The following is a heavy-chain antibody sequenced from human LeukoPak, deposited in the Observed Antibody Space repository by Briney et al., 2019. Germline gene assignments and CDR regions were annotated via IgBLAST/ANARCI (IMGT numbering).Heavy chain of an antibody. V-gene: IGHV3-23*01. J-gene: IGHJ6*02. CDR1: GFTFSTYA. CDR3: AKVADGSGSYYNANYYYYGMDV. D-gene: IGHD3-10*01. Sequence: GGSLRLSCAASGFTFSTYAMTLVRQAAGKGLEWVSAMSGSGGSTYYADSVKGRFTISRDNSKNTLYLQMNSLRAEDTAVYYCAKVADGSGSYYNANYYYYGMDVWGQGTTVTVSS. CDR2: MSGSGGST.